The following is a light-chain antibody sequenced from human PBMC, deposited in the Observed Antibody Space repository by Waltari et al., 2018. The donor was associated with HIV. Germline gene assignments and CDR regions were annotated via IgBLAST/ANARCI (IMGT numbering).Light chain of an antibody. CDR2: DNN. CDR3: GTWDSSLSAGV. J-gene: IGLJ3*02. CDR1: RSKIGHNY. Sequence: QSVLTQPPSVSAAPGQKVTISCSGSRSKIGHNYVSWYQHLPGTAPKPLIYDNNKRPSGIPDRFAGSKSGTSATLGITGLQTGDEADYYCGTWDSSLSAGVFGGGTKLTVL. V-gene: IGLV1-51*01.